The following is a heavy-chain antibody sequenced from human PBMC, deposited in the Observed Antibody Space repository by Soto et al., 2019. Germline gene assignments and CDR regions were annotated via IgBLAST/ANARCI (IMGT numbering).Heavy chain of an antibody. J-gene: IGHJ4*02. CDR3: ARAEPEWILVPYSFDD. V-gene: IGHV3-74*01. CDR1: GLTFISYW. CDR2: INSDGSST. Sequence: GGSLRLSCAASGLTFISYWMHWVLQAPGKGLVWVSRINSDGSSTSYADSVKGRFTISRDNAKNTLYLQMNSLRAEDTAVYYCARAEPEWILVPYSFDDWGQGTVVTVSS. D-gene: IGHD5-18*01.